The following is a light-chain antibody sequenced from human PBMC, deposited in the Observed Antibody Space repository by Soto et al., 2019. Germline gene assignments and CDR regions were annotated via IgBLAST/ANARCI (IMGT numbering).Light chain of an antibody. CDR1: QSVSNNY. V-gene: IGKV3-20*01. CDR2: GAS. CDR3: QQYGSSGT. Sequence: SVLTQSPGTLSLSPGERATLSCRASQSVSNNYLAWYQQKPGQAPRLLIYGASNRATGTPDRFSGSGSGTDFTLTISRLEPDDFAVYYCQQYGSSGTFGQGTKVDIK. J-gene: IGKJ1*01.